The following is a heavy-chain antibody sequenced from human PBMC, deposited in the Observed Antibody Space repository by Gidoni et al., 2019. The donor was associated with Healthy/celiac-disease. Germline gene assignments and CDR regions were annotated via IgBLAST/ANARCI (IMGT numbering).Heavy chain of an antibody. CDR1: GFTFSSYG. CDR2: IRYDGSNK. J-gene: IGHJ4*02. V-gene: IGHV3-30*02. Sequence: QVQLVESGGGVVQPGGSLRLSCAASGFTFSSYGMHWVRQAPGKGLEWVAFIRYDGSNKYYADSVKGRFTISRDNSKNTLYLQMNSLRAEDTAVYYCAKSSVGFYPELNYFDYWGQGTLVTVSS. D-gene: IGHD1-7*01. CDR3: AKSSVGFYPELNYFDY.